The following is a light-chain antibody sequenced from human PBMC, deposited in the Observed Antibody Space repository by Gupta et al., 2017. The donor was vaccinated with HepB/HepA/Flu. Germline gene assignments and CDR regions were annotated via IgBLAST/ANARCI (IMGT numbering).Light chain of an antibody. Sequence: IVMTQSPATLSVSPGERATLSCRASQSVSSSLAWYQLKAGQAPRLLIHGASTRATGIPARFSGSGSGTEFTLTISSLQSEDFAVYYCQQYKSWPLTFGQGTKLEI. CDR3: QQYKSWPLT. J-gene: IGKJ2*01. CDR1: QSVSSS. CDR2: GAS. V-gene: IGKV3-15*01.